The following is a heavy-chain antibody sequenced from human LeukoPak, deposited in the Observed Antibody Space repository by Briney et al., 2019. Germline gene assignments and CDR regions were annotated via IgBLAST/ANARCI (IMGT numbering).Heavy chain of an antibody. CDR3: AKGLYSSSSGQFDY. D-gene: IGHD6-6*01. CDR2: ISWNSNTI. Sequence: GGSLRLSCAPSGFTFDDYAMHWVRHAPGKGLEWVSGISWNSNTIGYADSVKGRFTISRDDAKNSLYLQMNSLRADDTALYYCAKGLYSSSSGQFDYWGQGTLVTVSS. J-gene: IGHJ4*02. V-gene: IGHV3-9*01. CDR1: GFTFDDYA.